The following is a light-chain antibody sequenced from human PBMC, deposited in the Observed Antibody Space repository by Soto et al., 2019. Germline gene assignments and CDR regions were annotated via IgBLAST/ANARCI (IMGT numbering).Light chain of an antibody. Sequence: EIVLTQSPGTLSLSPGERATLSCRASQSISSSPLAWSQQKPGQPPRLLIFIASSRATGIPDRFSGSGSGTDFTLTISRLEPDDLAVYYCHQYGTSFTFGVGTKVEIK. V-gene: IGKV3-20*01. CDR2: IAS. CDR1: QSISSSP. J-gene: IGKJ4*01. CDR3: HQYGTSFT.